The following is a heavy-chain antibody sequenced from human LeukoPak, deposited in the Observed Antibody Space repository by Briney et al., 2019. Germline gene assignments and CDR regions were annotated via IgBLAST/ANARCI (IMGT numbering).Heavy chain of an antibody. D-gene: IGHD2-8*01. CDR2: ISSSSSYI. J-gene: IGHJ4*02. CDR1: RFTFSSYI. Sequence: GGALRLSCAASRFTFSSYIMNCVRPAPGKGLEWVSSISSSSSYIYYADSVKGRFTISRDNAQNSLYLQMNSLRAEDTAVYSCARDRHGLDYWGQGTLVTVSS. CDR3: ARDRHGLDY. V-gene: IGHV3-21*01.